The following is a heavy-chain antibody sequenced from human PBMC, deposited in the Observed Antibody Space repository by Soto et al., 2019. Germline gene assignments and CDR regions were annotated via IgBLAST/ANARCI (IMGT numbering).Heavy chain of an antibody. CDR3: ARGGSLGAYNWFDP. CDR2: IYHSGNT. Sequence: QLQLQESGPGPVKPSETLSLTCTVSGGSISSSTYYWVWIRQPPGKGPEWIGSIYHSGNTYYNPSLKIRVNISGDSSNKQFSLRLSSVPAADTAVYSCARGGSLGAYNWFDPWGQGTLVTVSS. J-gene: IGHJ5*02. D-gene: IGHD3-16*01. CDR1: GGSISSSTYY. V-gene: IGHV4-39*01.